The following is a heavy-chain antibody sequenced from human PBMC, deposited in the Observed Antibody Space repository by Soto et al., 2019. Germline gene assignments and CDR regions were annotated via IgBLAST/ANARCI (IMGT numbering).Heavy chain of an antibody. V-gene: IGHV3-30*03. Sequence: GGSLRLSCAASGFTFSSYGMHWVRQAPGKGLEWVAVISYDGSNKYYADSVKGRFTISRDISKNTLYLQMNSLRAEDTAVYYCARGHTTSPNWFDPWGQGTLVTVSS. CDR2: ISYDGSNK. J-gene: IGHJ5*02. CDR3: ARGHTTSPNWFDP. D-gene: IGHD2-2*01. CDR1: GFTFSSYG.